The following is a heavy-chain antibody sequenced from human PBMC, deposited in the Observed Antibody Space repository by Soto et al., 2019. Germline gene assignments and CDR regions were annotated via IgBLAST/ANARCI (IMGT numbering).Heavy chain of an antibody. CDR3: ARWKGSSTTLEGSPYYYGMDV. V-gene: IGHV4-59*01. J-gene: IGHJ6*02. CDR2: IYYSGST. CDR1: GGSISSYY. D-gene: IGHD2-2*01. Sequence: SETLSLTCTVSGGSISSYYWSWIRQPPGKGLEWIGYIYYSGSTNYNPSLKSRVTISVDTSKNQFSLKLSSVTAADTAVYYCARWKGSSTTLEGSPYYYGMDVWGQGTTVTVSS.